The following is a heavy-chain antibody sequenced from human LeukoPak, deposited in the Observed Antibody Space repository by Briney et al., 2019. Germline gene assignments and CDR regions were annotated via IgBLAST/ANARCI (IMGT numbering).Heavy chain of an antibody. CDR2: IYYSGST. CDR1: GGSISSSSYY. Sequence: PSETLSLTCTVSGGSISSSSYYWGWIRQPPGKGLEWIGYIYYSGSTNYNPSLKSRVTISVDTSKNQFSLKLSSVTAADTAVYYCASRDPTGSDWFDPWGQGTLVTVSS. J-gene: IGHJ5*02. D-gene: IGHD2-21*02. V-gene: IGHV4-61*05. CDR3: ASRDPTGSDWFDP.